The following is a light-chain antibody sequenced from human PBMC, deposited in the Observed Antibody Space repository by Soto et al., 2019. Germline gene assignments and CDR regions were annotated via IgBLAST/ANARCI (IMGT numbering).Light chain of an antibody. V-gene: IGKV3D-15*01. Sequence: EIRMTQFPATLSASPGGGATLSCRATQDVTTNFAWYQLKRGQPPRLLIYDISTRATGIPDRFSGSGSGTDFTLTISRLEPEDFAVYYCQQYHIWVTFGGGTKVDIK. CDR1: QDVTTN. CDR3: QQYHIWVT. J-gene: IGKJ4*01. CDR2: DIS.